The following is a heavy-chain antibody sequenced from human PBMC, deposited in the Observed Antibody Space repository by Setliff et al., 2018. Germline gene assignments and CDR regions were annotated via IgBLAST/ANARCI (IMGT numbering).Heavy chain of an antibody. Sequence: GGSLRLSCAASGFTFSNYRMSWVRQAPGKGLEWVANINQDGSVKYYVDSVKGRFTISRDNAKNSVYLQMNSLRAEDTAVYYCVRDGQWLVPHYWGQGTLVTVSS. CDR3: VRDGQWLVPHY. V-gene: IGHV3-7*03. CDR2: INQDGSVK. D-gene: IGHD6-19*01. J-gene: IGHJ4*02. CDR1: GFTFSNYR.